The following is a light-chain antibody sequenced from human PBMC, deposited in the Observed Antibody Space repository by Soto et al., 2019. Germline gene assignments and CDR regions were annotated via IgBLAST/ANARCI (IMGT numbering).Light chain of an antibody. J-gene: IGKJ5*01. CDR3: QQRSNWST. CDR1: QSVSSY. CDR2: EAS. V-gene: IGKV3-11*01. Sequence: EIVLTQSPATLSLSPGERATLSCRASQSVSSYLAWYQQKPGQAPRLLIYEASNRATGIPARFSGSGSGTDFPLTISSLEPEVSAVYYCQQRSNWSTFGQGTRLEIK.